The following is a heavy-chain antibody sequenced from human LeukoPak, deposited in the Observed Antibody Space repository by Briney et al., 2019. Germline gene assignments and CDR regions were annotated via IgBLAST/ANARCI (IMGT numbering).Heavy chain of an antibody. CDR1: GGSLTSNNYY. V-gene: IGHV4-39*07. CDR3: ARGSNYDNYFDY. Sequence: PSETLSLTCTVSGGSLTSNNYYWGWIRQPPGKGLEWIGYIYHTGSTNYSPSLKSRVTISVDRSKNQFSLKLSSVTAADTAVYYCARGSNYDNYFDYWGQGTLVTVSS. CDR2: IYHTGST. J-gene: IGHJ4*02. D-gene: IGHD4-11*01.